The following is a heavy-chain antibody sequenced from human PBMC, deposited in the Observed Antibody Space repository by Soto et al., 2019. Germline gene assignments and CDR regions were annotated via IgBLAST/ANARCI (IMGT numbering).Heavy chain of an antibody. V-gene: IGHV1-2*04. Sequence: GASVKVSCKASGYTFTGYYMHSVRQAPGQGLEWVGWINPNSGGTNYAQKFQGWVTMTRDTSISTAYMELSRLRSDDTAVYYCATQGDYGDYGAFDYWGQGTMVTVSS. CDR2: INPNSGGT. CDR3: ATQGDYGDYGAFDY. D-gene: IGHD4-17*01. J-gene: IGHJ4*02. CDR1: GYTFTGYY.